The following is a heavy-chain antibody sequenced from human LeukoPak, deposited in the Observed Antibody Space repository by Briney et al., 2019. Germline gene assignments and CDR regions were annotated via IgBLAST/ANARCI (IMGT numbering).Heavy chain of an antibody. V-gene: IGHV3-7*01. CDR3: ARRRDSGYDSPYFDY. D-gene: IGHD5-12*01. CDR2: IKQDGSEK. J-gene: IGHJ4*02. CDR1: GFTFSSYW. Sequence: PGGSLRLSCAASGFTFSSYWMSWVRQAPGKGLEWVANIKQDGSEKYYVDSVKGRFTISRDNAKNSLYLQMNSLRAEDTAVYYCARRRDSGYDSPYFDYWGQGTLVTVSS.